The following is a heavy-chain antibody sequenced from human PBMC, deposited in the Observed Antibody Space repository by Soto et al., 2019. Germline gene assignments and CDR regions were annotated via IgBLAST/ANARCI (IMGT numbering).Heavy chain of an antibody. V-gene: IGHV4-61*01. CDR3: ARDKLGWAWFDP. J-gene: IGHJ5*02. D-gene: IGHD7-27*01. CDR2: IIDSGNT. Sequence: QVQLQESGPGLVKASETLSLTCTVSGDSVSSGSNYWSWIRQSPGRGLEWIGYIIDSGNTNYNPSRKSRVIISVDTSKNQFSLKVNSVTTADTAVYYCARDKLGWAWFDPWGQGMLVTVSS. CDR1: GDSVSSGSNY.